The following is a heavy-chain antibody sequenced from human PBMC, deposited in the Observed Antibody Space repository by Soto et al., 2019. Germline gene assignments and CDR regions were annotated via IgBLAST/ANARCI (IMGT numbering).Heavy chain of an antibody. CDR3: ARGYYDFWSGYYPFGAFDI. J-gene: IGHJ3*02. CDR1: GYTFTSYG. D-gene: IGHD3-3*01. CDR2: ISAYNGNT. Sequence: ASVKVSCKASGYTFTSYGISWVRQAPGQGLEWMGWISAYNGNTNYAQKLQGRVTMTTDTSTSTAYMELRSLRSDDTAVYYCARGYYDFWSGYYPFGAFDIWGQGTMVTVSS. V-gene: IGHV1-18*01.